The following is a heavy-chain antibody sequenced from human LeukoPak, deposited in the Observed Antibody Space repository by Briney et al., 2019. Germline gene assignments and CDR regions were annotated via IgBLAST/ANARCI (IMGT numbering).Heavy chain of an antibody. J-gene: IGHJ4*02. V-gene: IGHV3-7*01. Sequence: GGSLRLSCAAPGFTFSSYWMSWVRQAPGKGLEWVANIKQDGSERYYVDSVKGRFTISRDNAKNSLYLQMNSLRAEDTAVYYCARESGDLDFDYWGQGTLVTVSS. CDR1: GFTFSSYW. D-gene: IGHD7-27*01. CDR3: ARESGDLDFDY. CDR2: IKQDGSER.